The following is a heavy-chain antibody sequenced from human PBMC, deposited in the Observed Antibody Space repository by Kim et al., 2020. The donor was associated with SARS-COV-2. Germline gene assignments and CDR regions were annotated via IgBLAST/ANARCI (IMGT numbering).Heavy chain of an antibody. CDR1: GGSISSSSYY. J-gene: IGHJ4*02. Sequence: SETLSLTCTVSGGSISSSSYYWGWIRQRPGKGLEWIGSIYYSGSTYYNPSLKSRVTISVDTSKNQFSLKLSSVTAADTAVYYCARHVHVGATKRSVILTGSFDYWGQGTLVTVSS. CDR2: IYYSGST. V-gene: IGHV4-39*01. CDR3: ARHVHVGATKRSVILTGSFDY. D-gene: IGHD1-26*01.